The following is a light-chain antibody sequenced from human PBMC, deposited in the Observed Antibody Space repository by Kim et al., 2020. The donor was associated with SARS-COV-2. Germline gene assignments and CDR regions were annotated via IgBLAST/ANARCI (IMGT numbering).Light chain of an antibody. CDR3: LQNYNYPWT. CDR1: QAIGSD. CDR2: AAS. V-gene: IGKV1-6*01. Sequence: ASVGDRVTITCRASQAIGSDLGWYQQKPGKAPKLLVYAASTLQSGVPSRFSGSGSGTAFTLTISSLQPEDFATYYCLQNYNYPWTFGQGTKVDIK. J-gene: IGKJ1*01.